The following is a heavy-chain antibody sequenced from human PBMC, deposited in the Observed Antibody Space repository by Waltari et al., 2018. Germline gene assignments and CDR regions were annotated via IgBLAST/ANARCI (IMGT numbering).Heavy chain of an antibody. Sequence: EVQLVESGGGLVQPGGSLRLSCAASGFTFSSYWMHWVRQAPGRGLVWVSHMNTEGSATSYAYSVRGRFTISRDNAKNTLYLQMNSLRAEDTAVYYCASYGGNVVWHRGQGTLVSVSS. CDR3: ASYGGNVVWH. CDR1: GFTFSSYW. CDR2: MNTEGSAT. V-gene: IGHV3-74*01. J-gene: IGHJ1*01. D-gene: IGHD4-17*01.